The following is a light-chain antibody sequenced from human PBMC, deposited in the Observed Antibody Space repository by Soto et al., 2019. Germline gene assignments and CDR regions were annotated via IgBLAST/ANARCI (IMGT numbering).Light chain of an antibody. Sequence: DIRMTQSPSSVSASVGDRVTITCRASQDIRSWLTWYQQKPGKAPKLPIYAASTLQSGVPSRFSGSGSGTDFTLTINSLQPEDFATYYCQQANAFPHTFGQGTKLEIK. CDR3: QQANAFPHT. J-gene: IGKJ2*01. CDR1: QDIRSW. V-gene: IGKV1-12*01. CDR2: AAS.